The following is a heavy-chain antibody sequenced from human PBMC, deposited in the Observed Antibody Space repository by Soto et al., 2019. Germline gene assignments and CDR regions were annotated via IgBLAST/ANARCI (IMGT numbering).Heavy chain of an antibody. CDR2: INHSGST. V-gene: IGHV4-34*01. J-gene: IGHJ5*02. D-gene: IGHD2-2*02. Sequence: PSETLSLTCAVYGGSFSGYYWSWIRQPPGKGLEWIGEINHSGSTNYNPSLKSRVTISVDTSKNQFSLKLSSVTAADTAVYYCARAFNCSSTSCYRNWFDPWGQGTMVTVYS. CDR3: ARAFNCSSTSCYRNWFDP. CDR1: GGSFSGYY.